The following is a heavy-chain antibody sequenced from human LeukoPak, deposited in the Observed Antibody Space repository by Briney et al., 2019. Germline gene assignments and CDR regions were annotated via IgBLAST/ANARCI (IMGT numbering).Heavy chain of an antibody. Sequence: GASVKVSCKASGYTFTGYYMHWVRQAPGQGLEWMGRINPNSGGTNYAQKFQGRATMTRDTSIGTAYMELSRLRSDDTAVYYCAGSSSWYVIDYWGQGTLVTVSS. D-gene: IGHD6-13*01. CDR2: INPNSGGT. V-gene: IGHV1-2*06. CDR1: GYTFTGYY. J-gene: IGHJ4*02. CDR3: AGSSSWYVIDY.